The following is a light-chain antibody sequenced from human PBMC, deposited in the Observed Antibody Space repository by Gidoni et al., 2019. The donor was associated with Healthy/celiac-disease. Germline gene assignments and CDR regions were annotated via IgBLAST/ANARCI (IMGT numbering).Light chain of an antibody. CDR3: QAWDSSTEIYV. CDR1: KLGDKY. Sequence: SYELTQPPSVSVSPGQTASITCSGDKLGDKYACWYQQKPGQSPVLVIYQDSERPSGIPERFSGSNSGNTATLTISGTQAMDEADYYCQAWDSSTEIYVFGTGTKVTVL. J-gene: IGLJ1*01. CDR2: QDS. V-gene: IGLV3-1*01.